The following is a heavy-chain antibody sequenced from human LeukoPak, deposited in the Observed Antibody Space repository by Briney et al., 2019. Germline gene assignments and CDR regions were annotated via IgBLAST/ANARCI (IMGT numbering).Heavy chain of an antibody. J-gene: IGHJ6*03. CDR2: INPSGGST. D-gene: IGHD2-2*01. CDR1: GYIFTSYF. Sequence: ASVKVSCKASGYIFTSYFMHWVRQAPGQGLEWMGIINPSGGSTSYAQKFQGRVTMTRDMSTSTVYMELSRLRSDDTAVYYCARAMLGYCSSTSCYRNYMDVWGKGTTVTISS. V-gene: IGHV1-46*01. CDR3: ARAMLGYCSSTSCYRNYMDV.